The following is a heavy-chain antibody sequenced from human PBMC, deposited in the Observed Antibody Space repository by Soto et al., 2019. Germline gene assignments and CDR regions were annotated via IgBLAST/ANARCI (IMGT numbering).Heavy chain of an antibody. V-gene: IGHV3-30*18. D-gene: IGHD3-3*01. J-gene: IGHJ6*02. CDR3: AKDVSLYDFWRGYAPSCYYGMDV. CDR2: ISYDGSNK. CDR1: GFTFSSYG. Sequence: LRLSCAASGFTFSSYGMHWVRQAPGKGLEWVAVISYDGSNKYYADSVKGRFTISRDNSKNTLYLQMNSLRAEDTAVYYCAKDVSLYDFWRGYAPSCYYGMDVWGQGTTVTVSS.